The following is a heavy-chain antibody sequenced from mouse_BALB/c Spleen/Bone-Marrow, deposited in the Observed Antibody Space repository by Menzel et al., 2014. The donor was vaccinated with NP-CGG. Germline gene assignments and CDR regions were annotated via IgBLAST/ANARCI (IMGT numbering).Heavy chain of an antibody. D-gene: IGHD4-1*01. CDR2: IRNKAYGYTT. CDR3: GRGMGGILFDS. CDR1: GFTFTDYY. V-gene: IGHV7-3*02. Sequence: EVMLVESGGGLVQPGGSLRLSCATSGFTFTDYYMNWVRQPPGKALEWLGFIRNKAYGYTTEYSASVKGRFTVSRDNSQNILYLQMNPLRAEDNSTYYCGRGMGGILFDSWGPGPPLTGSS. J-gene: IGHJ2*01.